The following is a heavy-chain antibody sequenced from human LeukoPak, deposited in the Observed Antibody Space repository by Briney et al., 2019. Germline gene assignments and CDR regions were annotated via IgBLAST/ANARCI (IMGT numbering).Heavy chain of an antibody. CDR1: GFTFSSYG. CDR3: AKDKDSSGHYYDY. D-gene: IGHD3-22*01. Sequence: PGGSLRLSCAASGFTFSSYGMHWVRQAPGKGLEWVAFIRYDGSNKYYADSVKGRFTISRDNSKNTLYLQMNSLRGEDTAVYYCAKDKDSSGHYYDYWGQGTLVTVSS. J-gene: IGHJ4*02. CDR2: IRYDGSNK. V-gene: IGHV3-30*02.